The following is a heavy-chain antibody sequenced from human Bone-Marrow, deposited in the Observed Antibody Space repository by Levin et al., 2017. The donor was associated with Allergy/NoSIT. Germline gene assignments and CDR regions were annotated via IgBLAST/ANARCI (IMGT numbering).Heavy chain of an antibody. CDR1: GFIFSSYA. CDR3: ARGYTGSYYSNPAG. V-gene: IGHV3-30-3*01. D-gene: IGHD1-26*01. J-gene: IGHJ4*02. CDR2: MSFDGSNK. Sequence: LSLTCAASGFIFSSYAMHWVRQAPGKGLEWVAVMSFDGSNKYYADSVKGRFTISRDNSNNTLYLQMSSLRAEDTAMYFCARGYTGSYYSNPAGWGQGTLVTVSS.